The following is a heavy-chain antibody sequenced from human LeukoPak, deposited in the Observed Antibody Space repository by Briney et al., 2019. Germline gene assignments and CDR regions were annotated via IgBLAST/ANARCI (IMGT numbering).Heavy chain of an antibody. D-gene: IGHD3-10*01. Sequence: GGSLRLSCAASGFTFSSYAMHWVRQAPGKGLEWVAVISYDGSNKYYADSVKGRFTISRDNSKNTLYLQKNSLRAEDTAVYYCARDRFGSALSYWGQGTLVTVSS. V-gene: IGHV3-30*04. J-gene: IGHJ4*02. CDR2: ISYDGSNK. CDR3: ARDRFGSALSY. CDR1: GFTFSSYA.